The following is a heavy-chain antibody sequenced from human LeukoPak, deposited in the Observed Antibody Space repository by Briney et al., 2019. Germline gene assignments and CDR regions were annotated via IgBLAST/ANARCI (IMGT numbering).Heavy chain of an antibody. J-gene: IGHJ4*02. CDR2: IYHSGST. Sequence: SETLSLTCTVSGVSISSSNSYWGWIRQPPGKGLEWIGEIYHSGSTNYNPSLKSRVTISVDKSKNQFSLKLSSVTAADTAVYYCARDSYSGYVFDYWGQGTLVTVSS. V-gene: IGHV4-39*07. D-gene: IGHD5-12*01. CDR3: ARDSYSGYVFDY. CDR1: GVSISSSNSY.